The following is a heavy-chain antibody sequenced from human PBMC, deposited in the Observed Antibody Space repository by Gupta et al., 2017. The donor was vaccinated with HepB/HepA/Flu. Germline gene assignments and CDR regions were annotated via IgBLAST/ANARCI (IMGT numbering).Heavy chain of an antibody. CDR3: ARGSFVDYVITGDYYFDY. V-gene: IGHV1-69*04. Sequence: QVQLVQSGPEVKKPGSSVKVSCTASGGTFSSYAISWVRQAPGQGLEGMGRIIPIVGIANYAKKVQGRGTITADKSTSTADMELSSLRSEDTAVYDCARGSFVDYVITGDYYFDYGGQGTLVTVSS. D-gene: IGHD1-14*01. CDR2: IIPIVGIA. CDR1: GGTFSSYA. J-gene: IGHJ4*02.